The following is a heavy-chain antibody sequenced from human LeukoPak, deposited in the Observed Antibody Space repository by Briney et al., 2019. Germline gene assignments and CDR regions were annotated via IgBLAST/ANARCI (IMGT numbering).Heavy chain of an antibody. CDR3: ATLVSTRYYFDY. CDR2: IYSTGST. V-gene: IGHV4-59*08. Sequence: SETLSLTCTVSGGSISGYYWSWVRQSPGKGLESIGFIYSTGSTSYNPSLKSRVTISIDTSQNQFSLRLTSVTAADTAVYFCATLVSTRYYFDYWGQGTLVTVSS. D-gene: IGHD5/OR15-5a*01. J-gene: IGHJ4*02. CDR1: GGSISGYY.